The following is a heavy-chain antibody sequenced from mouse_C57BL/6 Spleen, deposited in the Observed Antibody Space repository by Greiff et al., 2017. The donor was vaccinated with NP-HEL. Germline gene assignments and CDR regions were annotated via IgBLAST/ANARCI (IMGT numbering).Heavy chain of an antibody. D-gene: IGHD1-1*01. Sequence: QVQLQQSGAELVRPGTSVKVSCKASGYAFTNYLIEWVKQRPGQGLEWIGVINPGSGGTNYNEKFKGKATLTADQSSSTAYMQLSSLTSEDSAVYFCARERTTVVATKAMDYWGQGTSVTVSS. CDR1: GYAFTNYL. CDR3: ARERTTVVATKAMDY. J-gene: IGHJ4*01. CDR2: INPGSGGT. V-gene: IGHV1-54*01.